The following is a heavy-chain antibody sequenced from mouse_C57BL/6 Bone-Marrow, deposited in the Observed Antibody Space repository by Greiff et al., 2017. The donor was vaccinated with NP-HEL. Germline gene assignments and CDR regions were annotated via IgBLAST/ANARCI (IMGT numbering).Heavy chain of an antibody. D-gene: IGHD2-5*01. V-gene: IGHV1-61*01. CDR3: AREGCYSNYDYFDY. CDR1: GYTFTSYW. J-gene: IGHJ2*01. Sequence: QVQLQQPGAELVRPGSSVKLSCKASGYTFTSYWMDWVKQRPGQGLEWIGNIYPSDSETHYNQKFKDKATLTVDKSSSTAYMQLSSLTSEDSAVYYCAREGCYSNYDYFDYWGQGTTLTVSS. CDR2: IYPSDSET.